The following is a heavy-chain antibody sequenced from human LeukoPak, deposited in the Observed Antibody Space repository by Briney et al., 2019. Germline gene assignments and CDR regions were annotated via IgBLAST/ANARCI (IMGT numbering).Heavy chain of an antibody. V-gene: IGHV3-64*01. J-gene: IGHJ5*02. CDR3: ARVGFSGYDS. CDR2: ITGDGSTS. CDR1: GFVFSNYA. Sequence: GESLRLSCATSGFVFSNYAMNWVRQAPGKGLEYVSAITGDGSTSYYANSVKGRFTISRDNPRNTLYLQMGSLRSEDMAVYYCARVGFSGYDSWGQGTLVTVSS. D-gene: IGHD5-12*01.